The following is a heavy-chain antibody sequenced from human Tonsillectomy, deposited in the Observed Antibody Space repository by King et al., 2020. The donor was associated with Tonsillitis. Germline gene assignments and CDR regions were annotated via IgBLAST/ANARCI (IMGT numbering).Heavy chain of an antibody. CDR1: GGSISSGDYS. V-gene: IGHV4-30-2*01. CDR2: IYHSGST. J-gene: IGHJ6*02. CDR3: ARGAMSTMYYYYDGMDV. D-gene: IGHD5-24*01. Sequence: LQLQESGSGLVKPSQTLSLTCAVSGGSISSGDYSWSWIRQPPGKGLEWIGYIYHSGSTYYNPSLKSRVTISVDRSKNQFSLKLSSVTAADTAVYYCARGAMSTMYYYYDGMDVWGQGTTVTVSS.